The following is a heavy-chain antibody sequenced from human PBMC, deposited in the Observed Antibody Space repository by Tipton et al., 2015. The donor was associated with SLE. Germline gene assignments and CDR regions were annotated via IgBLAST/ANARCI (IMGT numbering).Heavy chain of an antibody. V-gene: IGHV4-59*01. D-gene: IGHD2-8*01. CDR3: ARVLGSRYCTNGVCTSPSYFFYCMDV. J-gene: IGHJ6*03. CDR2: IFYSGST. Sequence: TLSLTCTVSGGSISRYYWNWIRQPPGKGLEWIGYIFYSGSTNYSPSLRSRVTISVDTSKNQFSLKLTSVTAADTAVYYCARVLGSRYCTNGVCTSPSYFFYCMDVWGRGTSVTVSS. CDR1: GGSISRYY.